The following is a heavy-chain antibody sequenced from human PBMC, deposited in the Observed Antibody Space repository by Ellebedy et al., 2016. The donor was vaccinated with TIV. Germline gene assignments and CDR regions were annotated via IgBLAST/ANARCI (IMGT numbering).Heavy chain of an antibody. CDR3: AKDSGRSGWISDY. D-gene: IGHD3-10*01. CDR1: GFTFSGYA. V-gene: IGHV3-23*01. Sequence: GESLKISCAASGFTFSGYAMSWVRQAPGKGLEWVSGINAGGGTTNYADSGKGRFTIYRDNSKNTLYLQMNSLRVEDTAIYFCAKDSGRSGWISDYWGQGTLVTVSS. CDR2: INAGGGTT. J-gene: IGHJ4*02.